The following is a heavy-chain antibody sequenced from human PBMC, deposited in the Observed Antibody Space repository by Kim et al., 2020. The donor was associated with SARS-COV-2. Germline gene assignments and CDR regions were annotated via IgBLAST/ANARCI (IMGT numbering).Heavy chain of an antibody. J-gene: IGHJ4*02. CDR3: ARDQDSSSSCLDY. CDR1: GFTFSSYS. V-gene: IGHV3-21*01. D-gene: IGHD6-6*01. Sequence: GGSLRLSCAAAGFTFSSYSMNWVRQAPGKGLEWVSSISSSSSSYIYYADSVKGRFAISRDNAKNSLYLQMNSLRAGDTAVYYCARDQDSSSSCLDYWGQGTLVTVSS. CDR2: ISSSSSSYI.